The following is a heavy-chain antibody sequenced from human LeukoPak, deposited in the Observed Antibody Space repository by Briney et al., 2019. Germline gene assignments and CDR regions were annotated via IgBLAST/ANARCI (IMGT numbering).Heavy chain of an antibody. CDR1: GFTFNSYA. D-gene: IGHD2-15*01. CDR2: FSGSGGST. Sequence: GGSLRLSCAASGFTFNSYAMNWVRQAPGKGLEWVAGFSGSGGSTYYADSVKGRFTISRDNSKNTLYLQMNSLRPEDTAVYFCAKDRGYCIGGSCYFIFQHWAHGTLVTVSS. CDR3: AKDRGYCIGGSCYFIFQH. V-gene: IGHV3-23*01. J-gene: IGHJ1*01.